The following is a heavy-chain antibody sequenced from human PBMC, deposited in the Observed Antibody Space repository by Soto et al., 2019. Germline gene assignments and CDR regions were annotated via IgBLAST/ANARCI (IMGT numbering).Heavy chain of an antibody. Sequence: PSETLSLTCTVSGGSISSYYWSWIRQPPGKGLEWIGYIYYSGSTNYNPSLKSRVTISVDTSKNQFSLKLSSVTAADTAVYYCARLRYFDWVDIWGQGTMVTVS. J-gene: IGHJ3*02. D-gene: IGHD3-9*01. CDR2: IYYSGST. CDR3: ARLRYFDWVDI. CDR1: GGSISSYY. V-gene: IGHV4-59*01.